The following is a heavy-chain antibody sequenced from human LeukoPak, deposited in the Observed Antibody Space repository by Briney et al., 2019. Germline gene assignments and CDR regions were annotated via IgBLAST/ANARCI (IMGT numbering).Heavy chain of an antibody. CDR2: IYSGGST. D-gene: IGHD3-22*01. J-gene: IGHJ4*02. Sequence: PGGSLRLSCAASGFTVSSNYMSWVRQAPGKGLEWVSVIYSGGSTYYADSVKGRFTISRDNSKNTLYLQMNSLRAEDTAVYYCARARYYYDSSGYYVRNYFDYWGQGTLVTVSS. V-gene: IGHV3-66*01. CDR3: ARARYYYDSSGYYVRNYFDY. CDR1: GFTVSSNY.